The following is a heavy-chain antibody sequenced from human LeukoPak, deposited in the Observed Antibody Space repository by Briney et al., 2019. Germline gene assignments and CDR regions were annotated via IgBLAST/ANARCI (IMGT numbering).Heavy chain of an antibody. J-gene: IGHJ4*02. D-gene: IGHD4-17*01. CDR3: ARDFDGPRASDY. Sequence: GGSLRLSCAAPGFTFDIRAMTWVRQAPGEGLEWVSAISGSGDSTYYPDSVKGRFTISRDNVRNTLYLQMSSLRAEDSAVYYCARDFDGPRASDYWGQGISVTVSS. CDR1: GFTFDIRA. V-gene: IGHV3-23*01. CDR2: ISGSGDST.